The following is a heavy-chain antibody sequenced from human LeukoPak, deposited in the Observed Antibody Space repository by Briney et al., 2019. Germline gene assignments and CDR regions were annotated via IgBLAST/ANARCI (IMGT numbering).Heavy chain of an antibody. CDR2: INSDGSST. CDR3: ARVDRYNGNPLSLGC. CDR1: GFTFSSYW. Sequence: PGEPLRLSCAVSGFTFSSYWMHWVRPAPGQGLVWVSRINSDGSSTSYAASVKGRFTISRDNAKNTLYLQVNSLRAEDTAVYYLARVDRYNGNPLSLGCWGQGTLVTVSS. V-gene: IGHV3-74*01. D-gene: IGHD4-23*01. J-gene: IGHJ4*02.